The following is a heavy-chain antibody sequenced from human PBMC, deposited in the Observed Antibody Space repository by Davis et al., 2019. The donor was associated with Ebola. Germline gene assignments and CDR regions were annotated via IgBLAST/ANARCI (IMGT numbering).Heavy chain of an antibody. J-gene: IGHJ6*02. CDR3: ARGRCSSTSCYLHYYYGMDV. D-gene: IGHD2-2*01. V-gene: IGHV1-18*01. CDR1: GYTFTSYG. CDR2: ISAYNGHT. Sequence: ASVTVSCKASGYTFTSYGISWVRQAPGQGLEWMAWISAYNGHTNYAQKFQGRLTLTTDTSTSTVYMELRSLTSDDTAVYYCARGRCSSTSCYLHYYYGMDVWGQGTTVTVSS.